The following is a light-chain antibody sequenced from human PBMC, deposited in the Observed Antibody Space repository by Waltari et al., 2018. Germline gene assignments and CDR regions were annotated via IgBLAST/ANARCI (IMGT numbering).Light chain of an antibody. CDR2: YDS. CDR3: QVWDASGDHGL. J-gene: IGLJ2*01. CDR1: NLGRKF. V-gene: IGLV3-21*01. Sequence: SYELTQAPSVSVSPGQTARITWGGDNLGRKFVHWYPQKPAQAPVLVFYYDSDRPSGIPERRSGSKSGNTASLIISGVEAGDEADYYCQVWDASGDHGLFGGGTRLTV.